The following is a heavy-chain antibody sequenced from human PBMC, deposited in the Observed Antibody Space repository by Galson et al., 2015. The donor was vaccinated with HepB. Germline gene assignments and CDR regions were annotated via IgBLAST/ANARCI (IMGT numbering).Heavy chain of an antibody. CDR3: ARGKVYSGSYSLYYYYGMDV. J-gene: IGHJ6*02. CDR2: ISAYNGNT. D-gene: IGHD1-26*01. Sequence: SVKVSCKASGYTLTSYGISWVRQAPGQGLEWMGWISAYNGNTNYAQKLQGRVTMTTDTSTSTAYMELRSLRSDDTAVYYCARGKVYSGSYSLYYYYGMDVWGQGTTVTVSS. CDR1: GYTLTSYG. V-gene: IGHV1-18*04.